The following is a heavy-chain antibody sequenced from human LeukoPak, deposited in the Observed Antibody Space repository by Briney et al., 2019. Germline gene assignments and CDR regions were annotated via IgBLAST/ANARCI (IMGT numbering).Heavy chain of an antibody. CDR1: GYTFTGYY. Sequence: GASVKVSCKASGYTFTGYYMHWVRQAPGQGLEWMGRINPNSGGTNYAQKFQGRVTMTRDTSISTAYMELSRLRSDDTAVYYCARERTPYYYDSSGYYYRGWFDPWGQGTLVTVSS. V-gene: IGHV1-2*06. CDR2: INPNSGGT. CDR3: ARERTPYYYDSSGYYYRGWFDP. J-gene: IGHJ5*02. D-gene: IGHD3-22*01.